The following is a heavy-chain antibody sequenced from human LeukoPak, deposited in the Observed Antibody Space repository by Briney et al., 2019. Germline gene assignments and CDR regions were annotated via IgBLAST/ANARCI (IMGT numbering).Heavy chain of an antibody. CDR3: ARDHFYDSSGPFFD. Sequence: GGSLRLSCAASGFTFDDYGMSWVRQAPGKGLEWVSGINWNGGSTGYADSVKGRFTISRDDAKNSLYLQMNSLRAEDTALYYCARDHFYDSSGPFFDWGQGTLVTVSS. CDR1: GFTFDDYG. V-gene: IGHV3-20*04. D-gene: IGHD3-22*01. CDR2: INWNGGST. J-gene: IGHJ4*02.